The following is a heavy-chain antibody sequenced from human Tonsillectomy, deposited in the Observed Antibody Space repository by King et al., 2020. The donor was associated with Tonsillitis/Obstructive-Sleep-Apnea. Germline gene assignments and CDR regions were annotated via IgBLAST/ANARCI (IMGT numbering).Heavy chain of an antibody. J-gene: IGHJ3*02. CDR3: AREEDAFDI. Sequence: VQLVESGGGVVQPGRSLRLSCAASGFTFSSYAMHWVRQAPGTGLEWVAPISYDGSNKNYADSVKGRFTISRYNSKNTLYLQMNSLRREDTAVYYCAREEDAFDIWGQGTMVTVSS. V-gene: IGHV3-30*01. CDR1: GFTFSSYA. CDR2: ISYDGSNK.